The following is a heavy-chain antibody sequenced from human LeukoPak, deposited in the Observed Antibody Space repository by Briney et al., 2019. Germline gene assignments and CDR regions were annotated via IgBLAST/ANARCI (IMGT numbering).Heavy chain of an antibody. J-gene: IGHJ5*02. D-gene: IGHD3-9*01. CDR3: AKDRYFDWLNNWFDP. CDR1: GFTFSSYA. Sequence: GGSLRLSCAASGFTFSSYATSWVRQAPGKGLEWVSAISSSGGSTYYADSVKGRFTISRDNSKNTLYLQMNSLRAEDTAVYYCAKDRYFDWLNNWFDPWGQGTLVTVSS. V-gene: IGHV3-23*01. CDR2: ISSSGGST.